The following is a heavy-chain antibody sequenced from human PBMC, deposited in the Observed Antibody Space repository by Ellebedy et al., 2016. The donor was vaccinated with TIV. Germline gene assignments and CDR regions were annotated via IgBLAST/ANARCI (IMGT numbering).Heavy chain of an antibody. CDR1: GFTFSYYS. D-gene: IGHD6-13*01. CDR3: ARGSSSRGYFDS. Sequence: GESLKISXAASGFTFSYYSMHWVRQAPGKGPEWVAVISHDGSNKYHAESVKGRFTISRDDSKNTLYLQMNTLRTEDTALYFCARGSSSRGYFDSWGQGTLVTVSS. V-gene: IGHV3-30-3*01. J-gene: IGHJ4*02. CDR2: ISHDGSNK.